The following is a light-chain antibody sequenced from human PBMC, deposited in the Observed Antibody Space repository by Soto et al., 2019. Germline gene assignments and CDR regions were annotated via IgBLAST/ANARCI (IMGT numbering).Light chain of an antibody. V-gene: IGLV2-14*02. CDR1: SSDVGSYNL. J-gene: IGLJ2*01. CDR2: EGS. CDR3: SSYAGSDILL. Sequence: QSALTQPASVSGSPGQSITISCTGTSSDVGSYNLVSWYQQHPGTAPKLMIYEGSKRPSGVSNRFSGSKSGNTASLTVFGLQDDDEADYFCSSYAGSDILLFGGGTKLTVL.